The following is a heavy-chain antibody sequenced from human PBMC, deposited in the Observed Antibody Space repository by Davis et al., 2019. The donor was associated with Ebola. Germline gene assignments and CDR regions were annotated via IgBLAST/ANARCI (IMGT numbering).Heavy chain of an antibody. CDR1: GYTLTELS. D-gene: IGHD2-15*01. Sequence: ASVKVSCKVSGYTLTELSMHWVRQAPGKGLEWMGGFDPEDGETIYAQKFQGRVTMTRDTSTSTVYMELSSLRSEDTAVYYCARDRCSGGSCYPWLDYWGQGTLVTVSS. CDR3: ARDRCSGGSCYPWLDY. CDR2: FDPEDGET. V-gene: IGHV1-24*01. J-gene: IGHJ4*02.